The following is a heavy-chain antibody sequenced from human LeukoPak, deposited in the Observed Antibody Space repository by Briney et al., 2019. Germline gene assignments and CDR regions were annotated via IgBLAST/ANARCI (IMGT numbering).Heavy chain of an antibody. J-gene: IGHJ3*02. V-gene: IGHV4-59*01. D-gene: IGHD3-22*01. CDR3: ARVTSSGYLVGAFDI. CDR1: GGSISSYY. CDR2: IYYSGST. Sequence: SETLSLTCTVSGGSISSYYWSWIRRPPGKGLEWIGYIYYSGSTNYNPSLKSRVTISVDTSKNQFSLKLSSVTAADPAVYYCARVTSSGYLVGAFDIWGQGTMVTVSS.